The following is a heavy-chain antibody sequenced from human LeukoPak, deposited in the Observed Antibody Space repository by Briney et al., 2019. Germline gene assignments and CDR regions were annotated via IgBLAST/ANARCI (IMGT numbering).Heavy chain of an antibody. D-gene: IGHD2/OR15-2a*01. Sequence: PGGSLRLSCAASGFTFSSYWMSWVRQAPGKGLEWVANIKQDGSEKYYVDSVKGRFTISRDNAKNSLYLQMNSLRAEDTAVCYCARKFYSGPNWFDPWGQGTLVTVSS. CDR3: ARKFYSGPNWFDP. J-gene: IGHJ5*02. CDR1: GFTFSSYW. CDR2: IKQDGSEK. V-gene: IGHV3-7*01.